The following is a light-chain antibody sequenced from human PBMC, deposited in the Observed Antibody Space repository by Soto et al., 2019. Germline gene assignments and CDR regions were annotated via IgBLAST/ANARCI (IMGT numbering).Light chain of an antibody. V-gene: IGKV3-20*01. CDR2: DAS. CDR3: QQYYRSPET. J-gene: IGKJ1*01. CDR1: ENIGSDY. Sequence: FVLTQSPDTLSVTPGERATLSCRASENIGSDYLAWYQHKPGQPPSLLIFDASSRAPGIPDRFTGGGSGTDFTLTINRLEPEDFAVYFCQQYYRSPETFGQGTKVDI.